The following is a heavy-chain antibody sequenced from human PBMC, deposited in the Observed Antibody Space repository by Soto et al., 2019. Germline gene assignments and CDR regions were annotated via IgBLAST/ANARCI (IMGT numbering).Heavy chain of an antibody. CDR1: GFITGDC. CDR3: AKDRRSNDFWRGRYYYSGMDV. V-gene: IGHV3-30*18. Sequence: PGGSLRLSCAASGFITGDCVHSVRQAAGKGLEGVAVISYDGGNRHYADSVKGRFTISRDNSKNTVFLQMNSLRAEETAVYYCAKDRRSNDFWRGRYYYSGMDVWGQGTTVTVSS. CDR2: ISYDGGNR. D-gene: IGHD3-3*01. J-gene: IGHJ6*02.